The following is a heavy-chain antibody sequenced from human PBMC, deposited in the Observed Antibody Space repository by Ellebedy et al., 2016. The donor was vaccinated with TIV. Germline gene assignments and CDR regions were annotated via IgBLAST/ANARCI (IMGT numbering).Heavy chain of an antibody. V-gene: IGHV4-4*02. CDR2: IYHSGST. J-gene: IGHJ5*02. CDR3: ASYWLDYDFWSGYYIDGRFDP. D-gene: IGHD3-3*01. CDR1: GGSISSSNW. Sequence: MPSETLSLTCAVSGGSISSSNWWSWVRQPPGKGLEWIGEIYHSGSTNYNQSLKSRVTISVDKSKNQFSLKLSSVTAADTAVYYCASYWLDYDFWSGYYIDGRFDPWGQGTLVTVSS.